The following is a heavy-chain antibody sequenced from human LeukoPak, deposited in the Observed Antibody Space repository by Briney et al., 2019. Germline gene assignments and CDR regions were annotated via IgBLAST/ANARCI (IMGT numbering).Heavy chain of an antibody. CDR3: APSLYYYDCTESGAAFDI. D-gene: IGHD3-22*01. V-gene: IGHV1-2*02. CDR1: GYTFTGYY. J-gene: IGHJ3*02. CDR2: INPNSGGT. Sequence: ASVKVSCTAAGYTFTGYYMHWVRQAPGQGLEWMGWINPNSGGTNYAQKFQGRVTMTRDTSISTAYMELSRLRSDDTAVYYYAPSLYYYDCTESGAAFDIWGQGTMVTVSP.